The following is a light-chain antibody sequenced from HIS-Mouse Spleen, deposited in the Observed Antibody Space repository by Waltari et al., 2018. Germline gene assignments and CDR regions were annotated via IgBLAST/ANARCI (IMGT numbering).Light chain of an antibody. CDR3: YSTDSSGNHRV. V-gene: IGLV3-19*01. CDR2: EDS. J-gene: IGLJ2*01. Sequence: SSELTQDPAVSVALGQTVRITCQGGRLRSYYASRYQQKPGQAPVLVIYEDSKRPSGIPERFSGSSSGTMATLTISGAQVEDEADYYCYSTDSSGNHRVFGGGTKLTVL. CDR1: RLRSYY.